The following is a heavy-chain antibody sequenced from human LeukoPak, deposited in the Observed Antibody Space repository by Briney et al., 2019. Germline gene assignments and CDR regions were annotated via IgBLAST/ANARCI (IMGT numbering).Heavy chain of an antibody. Sequence: GGSLRLSCAASGFTFSSYAMSWVRQAPGKGLEWVSAISGSGGSTYYADSVKGRFTISRDNPKNTLYLQMNSLRAEDTAVYYCAKGNLYGSGSYYAAFDIWGQGTMVTVSS. CDR3: AKGNLYGSGSYYAAFDI. CDR2: ISGSGGST. V-gene: IGHV3-23*01. J-gene: IGHJ3*02. D-gene: IGHD3-10*01. CDR1: GFTFSSYA.